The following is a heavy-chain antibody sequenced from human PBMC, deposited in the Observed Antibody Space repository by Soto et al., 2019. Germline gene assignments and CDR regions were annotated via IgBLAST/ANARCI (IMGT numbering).Heavy chain of an antibody. Sequence: PVGSLRLSCAASGFTFSSYTMSWVRQAPGKGLEWVSDISGSSISTNYADSLKGRFTISRDNAKNTLYLQMNSLRAEDTAVYYCAKVTYSSGRDRPYFDYWGQGTLVTVSS. J-gene: IGHJ4*02. CDR1: GFTFSSYT. V-gene: IGHV3-23*01. D-gene: IGHD6-19*01. CDR3: AKVTYSSGRDRPYFDY. CDR2: ISGSSIST.